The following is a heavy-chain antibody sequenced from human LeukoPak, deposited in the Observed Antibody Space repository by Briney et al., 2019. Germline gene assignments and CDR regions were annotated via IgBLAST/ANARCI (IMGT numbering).Heavy chain of an antibody. D-gene: IGHD3-10*01. CDR2: IYSGGST. CDR3: TSYGLYYYYGMDV. Sequence: GGSLRLSCAASGFTFSSYSMNWVRQAPGKGLEWVSVIYSGGSTYYADSVKGRFTISRDNSKNTLYLQMNSLRAEDTAVYYCTSYGLYYYYGMDVWGQGTTVTVSS. CDR1: GFTFSSYS. V-gene: IGHV3-53*01. J-gene: IGHJ6*02.